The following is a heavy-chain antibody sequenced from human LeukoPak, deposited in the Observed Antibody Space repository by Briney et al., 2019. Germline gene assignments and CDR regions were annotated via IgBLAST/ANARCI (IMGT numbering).Heavy chain of an antibody. CDR2: IGYDGTNE. D-gene: IGHD2-21*01. Sequence: PGRSLRLSCAASGFTFSSYGMHWVRQAPGKGLEWVALIGYDGTNEYYADSVKGRFTISRDNSKNTLYLQMNSLRAEDTAVYYCARRLAQTKGFDYWGQGTLVTVSS. CDR3: ARRLAQTKGFDY. CDR1: GFTFSSYG. V-gene: IGHV3-33*01. J-gene: IGHJ4*02.